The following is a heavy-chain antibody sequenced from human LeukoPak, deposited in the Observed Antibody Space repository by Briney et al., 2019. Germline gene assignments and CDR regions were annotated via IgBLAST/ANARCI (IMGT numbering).Heavy chain of an antibody. Sequence: SETLSLTRTVSGGSISSYYWSWIRQPPGKGLEWIGYIYYSGSTNYNPSLKSRVTISVDTSKNQFPLKLSSVTAADTAVYYCARAGTWQWLVGAFDIWGQGTMVTVSS. D-gene: IGHD6-19*01. CDR1: GGSISSYY. CDR3: ARAGTWQWLVGAFDI. V-gene: IGHV4-59*01. CDR2: IYYSGST. J-gene: IGHJ3*02.